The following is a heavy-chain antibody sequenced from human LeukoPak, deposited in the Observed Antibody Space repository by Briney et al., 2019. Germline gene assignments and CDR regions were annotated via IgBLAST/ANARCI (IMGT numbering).Heavy chain of an antibody. D-gene: IGHD3-16*01. J-gene: IGHJ4*02. CDR2: INWNRSSI. Sequence: GGSLRLSCAASGFTFDSYAMSWARQAPGKGLEWVACINWNRSSIGYVDSVRGRFTISRDNAKNSLYLQMNSLRAADTSLYYCGKYKAWRVRGDYFDYGGQGPLVTVSS. V-gene: IGHV3-9*01. CDR3: GKYKAWRVRGDYFDY. CDR1: GFTFDSYA.